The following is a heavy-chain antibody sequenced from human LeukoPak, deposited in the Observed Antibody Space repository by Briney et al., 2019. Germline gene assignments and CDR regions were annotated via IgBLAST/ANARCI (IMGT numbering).Heavy chain of an antibody. J-gene: IGHJ5*02. Sequence: GGSLRLSCAASGFTFYDYAMHWVRQAPGKGLEWVSLISGDGGSTYYADSVKGRFTISRDNSKNSLYLQMNSLRTEDTALYYCAKDGEGPSSSWPKIGNWFDPWGQGTLVTVSS. CDR1: GFTFYDYA. D-gene: IGHD6-13*01. CDR2: ISGDGGST. V-gene: IGHV3-43*02. CDR3: AKDGEGPSSSWPKIGNWFDP.